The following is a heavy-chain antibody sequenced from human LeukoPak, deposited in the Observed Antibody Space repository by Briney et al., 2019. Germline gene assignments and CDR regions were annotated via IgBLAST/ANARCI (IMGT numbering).Heavy chain of an antibody. CDR2: IYTSGST. D-gene: IGHD6-19*01. CDR1: GGSISSYY. J-gene: IGHJ2*01. Sequence: SETLSLTCTVSGGSISSYYWSWIRQPAGKGLEWIGRIYTSGSTNYNPSLKSRVTMSADTSKNQFSLKLNSVTAADTAVYYCARVAMSSGWYGCFDLWGRGTLVTVSS. CDR3: ARVAMSSGWYGCFDL. V-gene: IGHV4-4*07.